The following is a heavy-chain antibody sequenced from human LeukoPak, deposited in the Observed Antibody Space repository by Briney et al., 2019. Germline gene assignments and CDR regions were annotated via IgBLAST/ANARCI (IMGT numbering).Heavy chain of an antibody. CDR2: ISYDGSNK. CDR1: GFTFSSYG. V-gene: IGHV3-30*18. CDR3: AKDEKGYDFWSGNLYYYYMDV. D-gene: IGHD3-3*01. J-gene: IGHJ6*03. Sequence: PGGSLRLPCAASGFTFSSYGMHWVRQAPGKGLEWVAVISYDGSNKYYADSVKGRFTISRDNSKNTLYLQMNSLRAEDTAVYYCAKDEKGYDFWSGNLYYYYMDVWGKGTTVTVSS.